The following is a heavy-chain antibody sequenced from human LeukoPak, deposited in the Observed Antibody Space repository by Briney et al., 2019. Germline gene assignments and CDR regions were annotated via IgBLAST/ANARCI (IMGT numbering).Heavy chain of an antibody. D-gene: IGHD2-2*01. V-gene: IGHV4-59*08. CDR3: ARGALVPASMIWFDP. Sequence: PSETLSLTCSVSGRPHSNSYWSCIPPPPGKGLECIGYIYYSGSTNYSPSLKRRDPISLDASKNQFSLKLRSVTAADTAVYYCARGALVPASMIWFDPWGQGTLVTVSS. CDR1: GRPHSNSY. CDR2: IYYSGST. J-gene: IGHJ5*02.